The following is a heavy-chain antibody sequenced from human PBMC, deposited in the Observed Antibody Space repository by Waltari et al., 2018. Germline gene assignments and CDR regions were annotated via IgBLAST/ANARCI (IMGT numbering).Heavy chain of an antibody. Sequence: QVQLVESGGGVVQPGRSLRLSCAASGFTFSSYGMHWVRQAPGKGLEWVAVIWYDGSNKYYADSVKGRFTISRDNSKNTLYLQMNSLRAEDTAVYYCARENLAYSAGGAFDIWGQGTMVTVSS. CDR3: ARENLAYSAGGAFDI. CDR2: IWYDGSNK. CDR1: GFTFSSYG. V-gene: IGHV3-33*01. D-gene: IGHD2-21*01. J-gene: IGHJ3*02.